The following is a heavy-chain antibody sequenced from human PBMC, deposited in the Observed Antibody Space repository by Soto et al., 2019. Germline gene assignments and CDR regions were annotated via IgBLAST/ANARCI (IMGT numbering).Heavy chain of an antibody. Sequence: QVQLVESGGGVVQPGRSLRLSCAASGFSFSSYGLHWVRQAPGEGLEWVAVIWCDGSNKYYADSVKGRFTITRDTSKSTLYLEMNSLRAEVTAVYYCARGLDCSSPSCLNRPFNYWGKGTLVTVSS. V-gene: IGHV3-33*01. J-gene: IGHJ4*02. CDR2: IWCDGSNK. D-gene: IGHD2-2*01. CDR1: GFSFSSYG. CDR3: ARGLDCSSPSCLNRPFNY.